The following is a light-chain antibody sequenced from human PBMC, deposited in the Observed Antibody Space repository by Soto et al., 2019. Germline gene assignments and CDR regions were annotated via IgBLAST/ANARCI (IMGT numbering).Light chain of an antibody. Sequence: TQSPATLSVSPGQRVTLSCRASQSISSYLAWYQQRPGQPSRLLIYDASNRATGIPARFSGSGSGTDFTLTISGLQSEDFAVYYCQQYNNWPITFGQGTRLEIK. J-gene: IGKJ5*01. CDR2: DAS. CDR1: QSISSY. CDR3: QQYNNWPIT. V-gene: IGKV3D-15*01.